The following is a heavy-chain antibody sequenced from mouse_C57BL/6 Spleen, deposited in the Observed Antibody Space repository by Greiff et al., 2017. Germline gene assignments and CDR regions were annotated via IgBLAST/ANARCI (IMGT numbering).Heavy chain of an antibody. CDR2: IYPGDGDT. CDR3: ARYGVRGLLSWYFDV. J-gene: IGHJ1*03. V-gene: IGHV1-80*01. CDR1: GYAFSSYW. D-gene: IGHD2-3*01. Sequence: QVQLKQSGAELVKPGASVKISCKASGYAFSSYWMNWVKQRPGKGLEWIGQIYPGDGDTNYNGKFKGKATLTADKSSSTAYMQLSSLTSEDSAVYFCARYGVRGLLSWYFDVWGTGTTVTVSS.